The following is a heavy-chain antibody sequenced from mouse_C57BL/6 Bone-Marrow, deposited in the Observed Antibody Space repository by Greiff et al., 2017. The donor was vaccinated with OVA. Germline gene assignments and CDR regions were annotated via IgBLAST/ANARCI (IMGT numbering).Heavy chain of an antibody. CDR1: GYTFTSYW. J-gene: IGHJ2*01. CDR2: IDPNRGGT. V-gene: IGHV1-72*01. D-gene: IGHD1-1*01. CDR3: ARGIYYYGSSYND. Sequence: QVQLQQPGAELVKPGASVKLSCKASGYTFTSYWMHWVKQRPGRGLEWIGRIDPNRGGTKYNEKFKSKATLTVDKPSSTAYMQLSSLTSEDSAVYYCARGIYYYGSSYNDWGQGTTLTVSS.